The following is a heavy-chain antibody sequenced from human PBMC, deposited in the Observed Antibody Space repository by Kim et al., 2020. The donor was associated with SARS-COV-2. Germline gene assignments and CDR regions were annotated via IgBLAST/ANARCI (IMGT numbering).Heavy chain of an antibody. CDR3: AHVAPAWGFDY. V-gene: IGHV2-5*01. Sequence: YSPSLKSRLTHPTDTSKNQVVLTMTNMDPVDTATYYCAHVAPAWGFDYWGQGTLVTVSS. D-gene: IGHD7-27*01. J-gene: IGHJ4*02.